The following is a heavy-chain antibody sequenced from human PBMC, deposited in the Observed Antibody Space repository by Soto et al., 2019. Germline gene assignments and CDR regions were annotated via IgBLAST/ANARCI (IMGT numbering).Heavy chain of an antibody. CDR2: IIPIFGTA. CDR1: GGTFSSYA. D-gene: IGHD3-3*02. V-gene: IGHV1-69*13. CDR3: ARIRSDVEAFFDYYGMVV. J-gene: IGHJ6*02. Sequence: SVNVSCKASGGTFSSYAISWVRQAPGQGLEWMGGIIPIFGTANYAQKFQGRVTITADESTSTAYMELSSLRSEDTAVYYCARIRSDVEAFFDYYGMVVWGQGTTVTVSS.